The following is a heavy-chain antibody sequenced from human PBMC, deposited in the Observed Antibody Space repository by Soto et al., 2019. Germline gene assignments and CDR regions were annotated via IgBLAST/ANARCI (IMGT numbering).Heavy chain of an antibody. V-gene: IGHV3-30*18. Sequence: QVQLVESGGGVVQPGRSLRLSCAASGFTFSSYGMHWVRQAPGKGLEWVAVISYDGSNKYYADSVKGRFTISRDNSKNTLYLQMNSLRAEDTAVYYCANAIAAAGTQWYFDLWGRGTLVTVSS. CDR2: ISYDGSNK. D-gene: IGHD6-13*01. CDR3: ANAIAAAGTQWYFDL. CDR1: GFTFSSYG. J-gene: IGHJ2*01.